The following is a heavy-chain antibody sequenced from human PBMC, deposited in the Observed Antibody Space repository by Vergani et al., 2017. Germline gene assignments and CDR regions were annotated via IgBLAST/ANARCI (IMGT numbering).Heavy chain of an antibody. J-gene: IGHJ3*02. Sequence: QVQLQESGPGLVKPSETLSLTCTVSGCSISSYYWSWIRQPPGKGLEWIGYIYYSGSTNYNPSLKSRVTISVDTSKNQFSLKLSSVTGADTAVDYFSRNPYCGGDCYSGAFDIWGQGTMVTVSS. D-gene: IGHD2-21*02. CDR3: SRNPYCGGDCYSGAFDI. V-gene: IGHV4-59*01. CDR2: IYYSGST. CDR1: GCSISSYY.